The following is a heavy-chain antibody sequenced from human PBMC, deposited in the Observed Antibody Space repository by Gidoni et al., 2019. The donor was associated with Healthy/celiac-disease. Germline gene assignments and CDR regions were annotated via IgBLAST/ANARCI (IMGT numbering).Heavy chain of an antibody. CDR2: ISSSSSYI. J-gene: IGHJ2*01. D-gene: IGHD3-22*01. Sequence: EVQLVESGGGLVKPGGSLRLSCAASGFTFSTYSMNWVRQAPGKGLEWVSSISSSSSYIYYADSVKGRFTISRDNAKNSLYLQMNSLRAEDTAVYYCAREGHYYDSSGYQDWYFDLWGRGTLVTVSS. V-gene: IGHV3-21*01. CDR1: GFTFSTYS. CDR3: AREGHYYDSSGYQDWYFDL.